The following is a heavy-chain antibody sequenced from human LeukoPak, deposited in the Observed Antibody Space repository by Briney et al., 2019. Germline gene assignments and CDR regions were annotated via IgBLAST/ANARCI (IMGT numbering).Heavy chain of an antibody. J-gene: IGHJ5*02. CDR3: AREFKSGYGMWA. CDR2: ITSSSDYI. V-gene: IGHV3-21*01. CDR1: GFTFSSYS. D-gene: IGHD5-18*01. Sequence: GGSLRLSCTASGFTFSSYSMNWVRQAPGKGLEWVSSITSSSDYIYYADSVKGRLTISRDNAENSLHLQMNSLRADDTAVYYCAREFKSGYGMWAWGQGTLVTVSS.